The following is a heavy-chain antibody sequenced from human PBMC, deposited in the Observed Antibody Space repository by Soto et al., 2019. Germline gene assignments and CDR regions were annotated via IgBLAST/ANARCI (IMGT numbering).Heavy chain of an antibody. V-gene: IGHV3-23*01. Sequence: EVQLLESGGGLVQPGGSLRLSCAASGFTFSSYAMSWVRQAPGKGLEWVSAISGSGGSTYYADSVKGRFTISRDNAKNTLYLQMNSLRAEDTAVYYCAKVGGYSGYDQNQYYFDYWGQGTLVTVSS. CDR3: AKVGGYSGYDQNQYYFDY. CDR1: GFTFSSYA. D-gene: IGHD5-12*01. CDR2: ISGSGGST. J-gene: IGHJ4*02.